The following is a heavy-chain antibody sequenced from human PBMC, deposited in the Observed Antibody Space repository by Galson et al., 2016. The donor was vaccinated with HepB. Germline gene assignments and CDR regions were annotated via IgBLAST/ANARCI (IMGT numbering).Heavy chain of an antibody. CDR1: GASVSNASYY. V-gene: IGHV4-61*01. D-gene: IGHD5-18*01. CDR2: IHHSGST. CDR3: ASSGNSYGYSHNQ. J-gene: IGHJ4*02. Sequence: SETLSLTCTVSGASVSNASYYWNWIRQPPGKGLEWIGYIHHSGSTDYKPSLKSRVTMSVDTSKNQFSLRLTSVTAADTAIYYCASSGNSYGYSHNQWGQGTLVTVSS.